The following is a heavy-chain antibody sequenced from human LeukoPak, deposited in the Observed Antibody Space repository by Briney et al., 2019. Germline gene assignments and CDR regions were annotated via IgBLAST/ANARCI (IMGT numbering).Heavy chain of an antibody. J-gene: IGHJ4*02. CDR3: AKVRAPYSSSWYYY. CDR1: GFTFSSYS. V-gene: IGHV3-21*04. CDR2: ISSSSSYI. Sequence: GGSLRLSCAASGFTFSSYSMNWVRQAPGKGLEWVSSISSSSSYIYYADSVKGRFTISRDNAKNSLYLQMNSLRAEDTAVYYCAKVRAPYSSSWYYYWGQGTLVTVSS. D-gene: IGHD6-13*01.